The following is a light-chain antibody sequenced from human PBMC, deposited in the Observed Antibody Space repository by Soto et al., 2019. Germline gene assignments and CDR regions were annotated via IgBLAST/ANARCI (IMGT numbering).Light chain of an antibody. Sequence: TVFTQSPATLSLSPGERATLSCRASQSVGSYLAWYQQKPGQAPRPLIYGASKRAPGVSARFSGSGSGTDFTLTISSLEPEDFAVYHCLQRSIGFTFGPGTKVDIK. J-gene: IGKJ3*01. CDR1: QSVGSY. CDR3: LQRSIGFT. V-gene: IGKV3-11*01. CDR2: GAS.